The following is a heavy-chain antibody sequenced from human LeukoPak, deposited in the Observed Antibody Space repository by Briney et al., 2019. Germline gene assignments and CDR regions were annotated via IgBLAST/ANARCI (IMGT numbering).Heavy chain of an antibody. D-gene: IGHD4-23*01. CDR2: IYTSGST. V-gene: IGHV4-61*02. J-gene: IGHJ3*02. CDR3: ARVRDGKGGYSTNSDAFDI. Sequence: SQTLSLTCTVSGGSISSGSYYWSWIRQPAGKGLEWIGRIYTSGSTNYNPSLKSRVTISVDTSKNQFSLKLSSVTAADTAVYYCARVRDGKGGYSTNSDAFDIWGQGTMVTVSS. CDR1: GGSISSGSYY.